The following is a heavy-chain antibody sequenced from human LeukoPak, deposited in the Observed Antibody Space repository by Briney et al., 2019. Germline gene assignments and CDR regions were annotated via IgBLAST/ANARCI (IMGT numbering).Heavy chain of an antibody. Sequence: ETLSLTCTVSGGSISSSSYYWGWIRQPPGKGLEWVSSISGSGGSTYYADSVKGRFTISRDNSKNTLYLQMNSLRGEDTAVYYCAKDREGTIADYFDYWGQGTLVTVSS. V-gene: IGHV3-23*01. CDR3: AKDREGTIADYFDY. J-gene: IGHJ4*02. CDR1: GGSISSSSYY. CDR2: ISGSGGST. D-gene: IGHD1-7*01.